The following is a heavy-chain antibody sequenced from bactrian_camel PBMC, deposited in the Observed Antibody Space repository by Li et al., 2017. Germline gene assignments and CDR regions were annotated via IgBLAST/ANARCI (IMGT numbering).Heavy chain of an antibody. V-gene: IGHV3S53*01. CDR2: VDDDGST. CDR1: GYTDSDSTYC. D-gene: IGHD2*01. CDR3: AATLKIVVTGLVGLCPKGYTN. Sequence: HVQLVESGGGSVQAGESLRLSCVVSGYTDSDSTYCMAWFRQGPGKERERVASVDDDGSTSVADSVKGRFSISEDDAKNTLTLQMNSLQPEDTAMYYCAATLKIVVTGLVGLCPKGYTNWGQGTQVTVS. J-gene: IGHJ4*01.